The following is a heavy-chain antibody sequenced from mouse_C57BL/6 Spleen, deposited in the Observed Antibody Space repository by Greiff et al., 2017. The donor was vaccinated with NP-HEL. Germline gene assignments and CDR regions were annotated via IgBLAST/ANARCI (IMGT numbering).Heavy chain of an antibody. CDR3: ARDLYYYGSWYFDV. V-gene: IGHV2-2*01. Sequence: VQLQQSGPGLVQPSQSLSITCTVSGFSLTSYGVHWVRQSPGKGLEWLGVIWSGGSTDYNAAFISRLSISKDNSKSQVFFKMNSLQADDTAIYYCARDLYYYGSWYFDVWGTGTTVTVSS. CDR1: GFSLTSYG. J-gene: IGHJ1*03. D-gene: IGHD1-1*01. CDR2: IWSGGST.